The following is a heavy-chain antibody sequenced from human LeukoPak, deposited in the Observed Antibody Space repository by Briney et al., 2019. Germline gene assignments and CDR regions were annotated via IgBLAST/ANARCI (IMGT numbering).Heavy chain of an antibody. CDR3: ASPLSDYGDYEGVFDY. V-gene: IGHV1-69*01. J-gene: IGHJ4*02. Sequence: SVKVSCKASGGTFSSYAISWVRQAPGQGLEWMGGIIPIFGTANYAQKFQGRVTITADESTSTAYMELSSLRSEDTAVYYCASPLSDYGDYEGVFDYWGQGTMVTVSS. CDR1: GGTFSSYA. D-gene: IGHD4-17*01. CDR2: IIPIFGTA.